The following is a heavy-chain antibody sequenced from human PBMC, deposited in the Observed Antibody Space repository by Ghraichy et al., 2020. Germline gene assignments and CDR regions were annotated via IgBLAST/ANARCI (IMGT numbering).Heavy chain of an antibody. D-gene: IGHD3-9*01. CDR2: IYHSGST. J-gene: IGHJ4*02. V-gene: IGHV4-38-2*01. Sequence: SQTLSLTCAVSGYSISSGYYWGWIRQPPGKGLEWIGTIYHSGSTYYNPSLKSRVTISIDTSKNQFSLKLSSVTAADTAVYYCARGFDWLSQKGFDYWGQGTLVTVSS. CDR1: GYSISSGYY. CDR3: ARGFDWLSQKGFDY.